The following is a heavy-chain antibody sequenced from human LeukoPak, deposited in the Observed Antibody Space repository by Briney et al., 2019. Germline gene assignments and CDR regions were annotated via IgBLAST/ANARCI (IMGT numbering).Heavy chain of an antibody. D-gene: IGHD2-15*01. J-gene: IGHJ6*02. CDR2: IYYSGST. V-gene: IGHV4-39*01. CDR1: GGSISSIIYH. CDR3: ARHLDCSGGGCYNYYYYGMDV. Sequence: SETLSLTCTVSGGSISSIIYHWGWIRPPPGKGLAWMGSIYYSGSTYYNPSLKSRLTISVDTSKNQFSLKLSSVTAADTAVYYWARHLDCSGGGCYNYYYYGMDVWGQGTTVTVSS.